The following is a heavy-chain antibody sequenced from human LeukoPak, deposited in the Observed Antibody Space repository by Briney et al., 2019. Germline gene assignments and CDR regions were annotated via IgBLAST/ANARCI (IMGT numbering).Heavy chain of an antibody. CDR3: ARGRGRLRLGELSLLDY. D-gene: IGHD3-16*02. Sequence: ASVKVSCKASGYTFTSYDINWVRQATGQGLEWMGWMNLNSGNAGYAQKFQGRVTITRNTSISTAYMELSSLRSEDTAVYYCARGRGRLRLGELSLLDYWGQGTLVTVSS. V-gene: IGHV1-8*03. CDR2: MNLNSGNA. J-gene: IGHJ4*02. CDR1: GYTFTSYD.